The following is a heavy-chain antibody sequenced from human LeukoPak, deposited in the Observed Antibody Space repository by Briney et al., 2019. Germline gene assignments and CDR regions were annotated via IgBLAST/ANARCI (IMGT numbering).Heavy chain of an antibody. D-gene: IGHD2-2*01. CDR1: GDSISRGTR. Sequence: SGTLSLTCAVSGDSISRGTRWTWVRQSPGKGLQWIGDIIHSGNTNYNPSLRSRLTISLDKSRNQFSLKLNSVTAADTAVYYCTGYDIPYTFEFWGQGTLVTVSS. CDR3: TGYDIPYTFEF. CDR2: IIHSGNT. J-gene: IGHJ4*02. V-gene: IGHV4-4*02.